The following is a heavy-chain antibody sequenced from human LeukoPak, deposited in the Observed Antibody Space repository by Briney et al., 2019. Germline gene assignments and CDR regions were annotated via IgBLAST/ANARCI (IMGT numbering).Heavy chain of an antibody. J-gene: IGHJ3*02. V-gene: IGHV3-9*01. Sequence: PGRSLRLSCAASGLTFDDYAMHWVRQAPGKGLEWVSGISWNSGSIGYADSVRGRFTISRDNAKNSLYLQMNSLRAEDTALYYCAKPTGYGSGSYYRPDAFDIWGQGTMVTVSS. CDR2: ISWNSGSI. D-gene: IGHD3-10*01. CDR3: AKPTGYGSGSYYRPDAFDI. CDR1: GLTFDDYA.